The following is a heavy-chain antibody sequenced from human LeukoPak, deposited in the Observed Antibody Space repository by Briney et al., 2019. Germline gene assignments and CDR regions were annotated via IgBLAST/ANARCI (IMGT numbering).Heavy chain of an antibody. CDR1: GYTFTGYY. CDR3: ARAKGLRPGFDY. J-gene: IGHJ4*02. V-gene: IGHV1-2*02. Sequence: ASVKVSCKASGYTFTGYYMHWVRQAPGQGLEWMGWINPNSGGTNYAQKFQGRVTMTRDTSISTAYMELSRLRSDDTAVYYCARAKGLRPGFDYWGQGTLVTVSS. CDR2: INPNSGGT. D-gene: IGHD4-17*01.